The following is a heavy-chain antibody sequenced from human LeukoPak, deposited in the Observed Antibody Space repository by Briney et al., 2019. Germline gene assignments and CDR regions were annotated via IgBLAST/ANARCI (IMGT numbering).Heavy chain of an antibody. CDR1: GFTFSSYG. CDR2: IYSGGST. CDR3: ARGNYDFWSGHFDY. D-gene: IGHD3-3*01. J-gene: IGHJ4*02. V-gene: IGHV3-NL1*01. Sequence: PGGSLRLSCAASGFTFSSYGMHWVRQAPGKGLEWVSVIYSGGSTYYADSVKGRFTISRDNAKDSLYLQMNSLRAEDTAVYYCARGNYDFWSGHFDYWGQGTLVTVSS.